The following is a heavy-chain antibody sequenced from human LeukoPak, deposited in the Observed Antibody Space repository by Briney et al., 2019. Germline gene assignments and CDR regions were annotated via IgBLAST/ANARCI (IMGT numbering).Heavy chain of an antibody. CDR3: ARGGSGSYWIDYYMDV. V-gene: IGHV4-61*01. CDR1: GYSVSSGYY. J-gene: IGHJ6*03. CDR2: IYYSGST. D-gene: IGHD3-10*01. Sequence: LETLSLTCAVSGYSVSSGYYWSWIRQPPGKGLEWIGYIYYSGSTNYNPSLKSRVTISVDTSKNQFSLKLSSVTAADTAVYYCARGGSGSYWIDYYMDVWGKGTTVTVSS.